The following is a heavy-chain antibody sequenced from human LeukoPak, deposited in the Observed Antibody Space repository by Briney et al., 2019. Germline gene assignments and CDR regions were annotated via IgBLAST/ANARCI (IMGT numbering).Heavy chain of an antibody. CDR3: ANERGTAFDC. D-gene: IGHD1-7*01. CDR2: ISYDGSNQ. J-gene: IGHJ4*02. V-gene: IGHV3-30*18. CDR1: GFTFSSYA. Sequence: GGSLRLSCAASGFTFSSYAMNWVRQAPGKGLEWVAVISYDGSNQYYADSVKGRFTISRDNSKTTLYLQMNSLRPDDTAVYFCANERGTAFDCWGQGTLVTVSS.